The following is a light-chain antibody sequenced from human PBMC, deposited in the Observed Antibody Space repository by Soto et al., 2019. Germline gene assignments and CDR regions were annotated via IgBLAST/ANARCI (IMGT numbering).Light chain of an antibody. J-gene: IGKJ1*01. CDR1: QSVSSSY. CDR3: QQYGSSPWT. V-gene: IGKV3-20*01. CDR2: GAS. Sequence: EIRLTQSPGTLSLSQGERATLSCRASQSVSSSYLAWYQQKPGQAPRLLIYGASSRATGIPDRFSGSGSGTDFTLTISRLEPEDFAVYYCQQYGSSPWTFGQGTKVDIK.